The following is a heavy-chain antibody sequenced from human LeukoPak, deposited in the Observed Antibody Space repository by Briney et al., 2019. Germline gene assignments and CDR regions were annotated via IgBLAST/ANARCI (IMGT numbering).Heavy chain of an antibody. CDR2: INVYNGNT. V-gene: IGHV1-18*01. Sequence: ASVKVSCKASGYTFSKFGIGWLRQAPGQGPEWMGWINVYNGNTNYAQKLQGRVTITTDTSTSTAYLELRSLRSDDTAVYYCARDDPNSGYDFDYWGQGTLVTVSS. CDR3: ARDDPNSGYDFDY. D-gene: IGHD5-12*01. CDR1: GYTFSKFG. J-gene: IGHJ4*02.